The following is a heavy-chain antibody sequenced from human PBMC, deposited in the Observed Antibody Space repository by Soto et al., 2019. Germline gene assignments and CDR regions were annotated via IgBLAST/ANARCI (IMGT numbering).Heavy chain of an antibody. Sequence: PGGSLRLSCAVPGGIFHGYGMHWVRQAPGKGLEWVAIIRFDGSNEEYADSVKGRFTIPRDNSKNTLYLQMNTLGAEDTAVYYCARDGIGGTVFRGYLDYWGRGTVVTVSS. CDR2: IRFDGSNE. V-gene: IGHV3-33*01. CDR3: ARDGIGGTVFRGYLDY. D-gene: IGHD1-7*01. CDR1: GGIFHGYG. J-gene: IGHJ4*02.